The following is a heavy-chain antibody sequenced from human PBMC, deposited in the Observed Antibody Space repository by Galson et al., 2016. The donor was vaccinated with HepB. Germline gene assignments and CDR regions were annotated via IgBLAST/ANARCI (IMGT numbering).Heavy chain of an antibody. CDR2: IKRKTDGGTT. J-gene: IGHJ5*01. D-gene: IGHD1-1*01. CDR1: GFTFSNYA. CDR3: TTEGGYGTAMHWSDS. V-gene: IGHV3-15*01. Sequence: SLRLSCAASGFTFSNYAMSWVRQAPGKGLEWVGRIKRKTDGGTTDYAAPVKGRFTISRDDSKNTMYLQMNSLNIEDTAVYYRTTEGGYGTAMHWSDSWGQGTLVTVSS.